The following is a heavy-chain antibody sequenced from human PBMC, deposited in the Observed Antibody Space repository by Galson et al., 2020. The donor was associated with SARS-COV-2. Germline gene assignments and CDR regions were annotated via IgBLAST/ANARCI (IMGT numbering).Heavy chain of an antibody. CDR3: ARVDCSGGGCYAGEY. Sequence: GGSLRLSCAASGFTSSIYWMTWDRQAPGKGLEWLANIKHDGNEKYYMDSVKGRFTIPRDNAENSLYLEMNSLRDEDTAVYFCARVDCSGGGCYAGEYWGQGTLVTVSS. CDR2: IKHDGNEK. D-gene: IGHD2-15*01. CDR1: GFTSSIYW. J-gene: IGHJ4*02. V-gene: IGHV3-7*03.